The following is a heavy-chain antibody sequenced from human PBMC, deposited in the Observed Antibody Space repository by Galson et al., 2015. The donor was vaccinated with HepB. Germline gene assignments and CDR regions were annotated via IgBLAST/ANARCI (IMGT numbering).Heavy chain of an antibody. CDR3: AHRTYYYDSSGYSPYYFDY. CDR1: GFSLSTSGVG. D-gene: IGHD3-22*01. V-gene: IGHV2-5*01. J-gene: IGHJ4*02. Sequence: PALVKPTQTLTLTCTFSGFSLSTSGVGVGWIRQPPGKALEWLALIYWNDDKRYSPSLKSRLTITKDTSKNQVVLTMTNMDPVDTATYYCAHRTYYYDSSGYSPYYFDYWGQGTLVTASS. CDR2: IYWNDDK.